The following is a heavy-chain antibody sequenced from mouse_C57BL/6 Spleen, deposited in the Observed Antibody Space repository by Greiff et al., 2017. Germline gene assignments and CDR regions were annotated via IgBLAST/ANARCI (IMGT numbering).Heavy chain of an antibody. CDR1: GFTFSSYG. D-gene: IGHD1-1*01. CDR2: ISSGGSYT. J-gene: IGHJ1*03. V-gene: IGHV5-6*02. CDR3: ARRGNGSSFWYFDV. Sequence: DVMLVESGGDLVKPGGSLKLSCAASGFTFSSYGMSWVRQTPDKRLEWVATISSGGSYTYYPDSVKGRFTISRDNAKNTLYLQMSSLKSEDTAMYYCARRGNGSSFWYFDVWGTGTTVTVSS.